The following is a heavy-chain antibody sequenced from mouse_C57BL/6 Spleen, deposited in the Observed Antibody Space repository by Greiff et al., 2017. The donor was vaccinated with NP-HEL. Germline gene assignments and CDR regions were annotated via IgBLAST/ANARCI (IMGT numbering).Heavy chain of an antibody. CDR2: IDPSDSYT. D-gene: IGHD3-2*02. CDR1: GYTFTSYW. V-gene: IGHV1-69*01. Sequence: VQLQQPGAELVMPGASVKLSCKASGYTFTSYWMHWVKQRPGQGLEWIGEIDPSDSYTNYNQKFKGKSTLTVDKSSSTAYMQLSSLTSEDSAVYYCASSRQLSPFAYWGQGTLVTVSA. CDR3: ASSRQLSPFAY. J-gene: IGHJ3*01.